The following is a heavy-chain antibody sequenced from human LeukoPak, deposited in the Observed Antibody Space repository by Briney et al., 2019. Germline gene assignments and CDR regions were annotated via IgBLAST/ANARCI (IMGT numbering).Heavy chain of an antibody. Sequence: GRSLRLSCAASGFTFSSYGMHWVRQAPGKGLEWVAVISYDGSNKYYADSVKGRFTISRDNSKNTLYLQMNSLRAEDTAVYYRAKDRGSSGWYSGYWGQGTLVTVSS. CDR1: GFTFSSYG. CDR3: AKDRGSSGWYSGY. CDR2: ISYDGSNK. J-gene: IGHJ4*02. D-gene: IGHD6-19*01. V-gene: IGHV3-30*18.